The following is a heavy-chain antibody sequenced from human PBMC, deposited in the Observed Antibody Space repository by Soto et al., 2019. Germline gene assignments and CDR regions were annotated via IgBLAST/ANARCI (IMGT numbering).Heavy chain of an antibody. CDR1: GFTFSSYW. V-gene: IGHV3-7*01. J-gene: IGHJ6*02. D-gene: IGHD6-25*01. Sequence: GGSLRLSCAASGFTFSSYWMSWVRQAPGKGLEWVASIKQDGSEKYYVDSVKGRFTISRDNAKNSLYLQMNSLRAEDTAVSDCERDELTTSSDYGMDVWGQGTMVTVSS. CDR2: IKQDGSEK. CDR3: ERDELTTSSDYGMDV.